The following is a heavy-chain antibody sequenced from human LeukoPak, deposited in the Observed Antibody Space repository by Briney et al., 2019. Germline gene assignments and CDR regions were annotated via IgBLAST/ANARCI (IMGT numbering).Heavy chain of an antibody. CDR3: AKRLTEGSDY. V-gene: IGHV3-30*18. J-gene: IGHJ4*02. CDR2: ISYDGSNK. Sequence: GRSLRLSCAASGFTFSSYGMHWVRQAPGKGLEWVAVISYDGSNKYYADSVKGRFTISRDNSKNTLYLQMNSLRAADTAVYYCAKRLTEGSDYWGQGTLVTVSS. CDR1: GFTFSSYG. D-gene: IGHD1-14*01.